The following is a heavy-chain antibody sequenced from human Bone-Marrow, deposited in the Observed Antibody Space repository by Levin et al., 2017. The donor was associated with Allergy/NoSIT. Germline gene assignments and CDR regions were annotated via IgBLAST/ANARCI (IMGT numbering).Heavy chain of an antibody. J-gene: IGHJ6*03. CDR2: IYPGDSDA. Sequence: PGGSLRLSCKGSGSSFTNYWIGWVRRMPGKGLEWIGIIYPGDSDARYSPSFQGQVTISADKSVSTAYLQWSSLKASDTAMYYCARRADSNYYYYMDVWGKGTTVTVSS. D-gene: IGHD4-11*01. CDR1: GSSFTNYW. V-gene: IGHV5-51*01. CDR3: ARRADSNYYYYMDV.